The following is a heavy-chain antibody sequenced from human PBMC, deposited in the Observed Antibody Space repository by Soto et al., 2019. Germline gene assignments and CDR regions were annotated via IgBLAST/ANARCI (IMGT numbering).Heavy chain of an antibody. D-gene: IGHD2-2*01. Sequence: GGSLRLSCAASGFTFSGYWMSWVRQAPGKGLEWVANIKQDGSEKYYVDSVKGRFTISRDNAKNSLYLQMNSLRAEDTAVYYCERIVVVVPAAMGFDYWGQGTLVTVYS. CDR2: IKQDGSEK. J-gene: IGHJ4*02. V-gene: IGHV3-7*01. CDR3: ERIVVVVPAAMGFDY. CDR1: GFTFSGYW.